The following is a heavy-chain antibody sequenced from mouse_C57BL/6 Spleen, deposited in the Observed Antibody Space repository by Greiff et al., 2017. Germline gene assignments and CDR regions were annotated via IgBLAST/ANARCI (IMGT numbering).Heavy chain of an antibody. Sequence: QVQLQQPGAELVKPGASVKMSCKASGYTFTSYWITWVKQRPGQGLEWIGDIYPGSGSTNYNEKFKSKATLTVDTSSSTAYMQLSSLTSEDSAVYYCARYYYGSSYWDFDVWGTGTTVTVSS. CDR3: ARYYYGSSYWDFDV. CDR1: GYTFTSYW. D-gene: IGHD1-1*01. V-gene: IGHV1-55*01. J-gene: IGHJ1*03. CDR2: IYPGSGST.